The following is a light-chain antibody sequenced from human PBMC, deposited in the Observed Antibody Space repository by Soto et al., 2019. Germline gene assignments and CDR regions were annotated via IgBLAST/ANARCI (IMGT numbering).Light chain of an antibody. J-gene: IGLJ1*01. V-gene: IGLV2-23*02. CDR2: EVS. Sequence: QAVVTQPASVSGSPGQSITISCTGTSSDFGNYQFVSWYQQHPGKVPKLILFEVSKRPSGVSGRFSGSKSGNTASLTISGLQAEDEADYYCCSFTSSNTHVFGTGTKLTVL. CDR1: SSDFGNYQF. CDR3: CSFTSSNTHV.